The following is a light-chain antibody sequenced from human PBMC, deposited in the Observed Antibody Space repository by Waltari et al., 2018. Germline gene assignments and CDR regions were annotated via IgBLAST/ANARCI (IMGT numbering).Light chain of an antibody. Sequence: DIQMTQSPSSLSASVGDRVTITCQASQDISNYLNWYQQKPGKAPKLLIYDASNLETGVPSRFSGSGSGTDFTFTISSLQPEDIATYYGQQYDNLRLTFGGGTKVEIK. J-gene: IGKJ4*01. CDR3: QQYDNLRLT. V-gene: IGKV1-33*01. CDR1: QDISNY. CDR2: DAS.